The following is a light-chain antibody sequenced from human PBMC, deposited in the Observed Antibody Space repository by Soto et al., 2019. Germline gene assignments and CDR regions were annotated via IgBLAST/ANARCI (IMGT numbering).Light chain of an antibody. V-gene: IGLV2-14*01. CDR3: SSYTSDSSYV. J-gene: IGLJ1*01. CDR2: AVS. CDR1: SSDGGLYDY. Sequence: QSVPTQPASVSGSPGQSITISCTGTSSDGGLYDYVSWYQQHPGTAPQLMISAVSNRPSGVSNRFSASKSGNTASLFISGLPAEDEADYYCSSYTSDSSYVFGSGTKVTVL.